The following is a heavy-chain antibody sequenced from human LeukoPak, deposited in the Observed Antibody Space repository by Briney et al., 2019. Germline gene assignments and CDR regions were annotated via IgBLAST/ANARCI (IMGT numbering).Heavy chain of an antibody. CDR2: IRYDGSNK. Sequence: GGSLRLSCAASGFTFSSYGMHWVRQAPGKGLEWVAFIRYDGSNKYYADSVKGRFTISRDNSKNTLYLQMNSLRAEDTAVYYCAEDYGYDYGDYVWDYWGQGTLVIVSS. J-gene: IGHJ4*02. CDR1: GFTFSSYG. V-gene: IGHV3-30*02. D-gene: IGHD4-17*01. CDR3: AEDYGYDYGDYVWDY.